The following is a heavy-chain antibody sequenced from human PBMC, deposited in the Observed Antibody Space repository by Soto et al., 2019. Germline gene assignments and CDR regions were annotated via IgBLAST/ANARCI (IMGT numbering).Heavy chain of an antibody. D-gene: IGHD1-26*01. Sequence: EVQLVESGGGLVQPGESLRLSCAASGFTFSYYWMHWVRQAPGKGLVWVSRIHSNGSSTTYADYVKGRFTISRDNARNTVYLQMNSLRVEDTAVYYCAREDRGAFDIWGQGTVVTVSS. CDR3: AREDRGAFDI. CDR1: GFTFSYYW. V-gene: IGHV3-74*01. J-gene: IGHJ3*02. CDR2: IHSNGSST.